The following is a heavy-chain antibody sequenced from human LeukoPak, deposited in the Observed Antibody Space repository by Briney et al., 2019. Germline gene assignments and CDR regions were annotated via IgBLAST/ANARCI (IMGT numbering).Heavy chain of an antibody. Sequence: SETLSLTCTVSGGSISSGDYYWSRIRQPPGKGLEWIGYIYYSGSTYYNPSLKSRVTISVDTSKNQFSLKLSSVTAADTAVYYCARPIWEILRFDPWGQGTLVTVSS. CDR2: IYYSGST. CDR1: GGSISSGDYY. J-gene: IGHJ5*02. CDR3: ARPIWEILRFDP. D-gene: IGHD1-26*01. V-gene: IGHV4-30-4*08.